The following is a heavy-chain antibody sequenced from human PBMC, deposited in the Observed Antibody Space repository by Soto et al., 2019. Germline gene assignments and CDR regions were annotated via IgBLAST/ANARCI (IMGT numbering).Heavy chain of an antibody. CDR3: ARDGSTVETAMVSQYYDSSGYLPSPYYHYYGMDV. Sequence: GASVKVSCKVSGDSYISYAISWVRQAPGQGLEWMGGIIPIFGRGNYAQRFQGRVAITADESTSTVHMELSGLRSEDTAVYYCARDGSTVETAMVSQYYDSSGYLPSPYYHYYGMDVWGQGTTVTVSS. CDR2: IIPIFGRG. D-gene: IGHD3-22*01. J-gene: IGHJ6*02. CDR1: GDSYISYA. V-gene: IGHV1-69*13.